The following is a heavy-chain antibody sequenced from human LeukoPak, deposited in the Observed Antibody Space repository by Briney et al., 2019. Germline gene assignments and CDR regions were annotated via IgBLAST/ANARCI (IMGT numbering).Heavy chain of an antibody. CDR3: ARGGSGLVARL. Sequence: GASVKVSCKASGYSFTCYYIHWLRQAPGQGLEWMGWIKPNNGDTNSAPNFQGRVTLTRDTSITTAYMEVSSLRPDDTAVYYCARGGSGLVARLWGQGTLVTVSS. V-gene: IGHV1-2*02. CDR2: IKPNNGDT. J-gene: IGHJ4*02. D-gene: IGHD6-6*01. CDR1: GYSFTCYY.